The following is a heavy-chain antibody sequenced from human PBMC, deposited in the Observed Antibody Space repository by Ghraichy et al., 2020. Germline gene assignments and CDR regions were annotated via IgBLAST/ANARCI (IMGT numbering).Heavy chain of an antibody. CDR3: ASGNAMPWFER. Sequence: SETLSLTCSVSGGSIATGNFYWSWIRQHPGKGLEWIGNTYYSGSTYYSSSLKSRVFISLDTSKNHLSLRLSSVTAADPAVYYCASGNAMPWFERWGQGTLVTVSS. J-gene: IGHJ5*02. CDR2: TYYSGST. D-gene: IGHD2-2*01. CDR1: GGSIATGNFY. V-gene: IGHV4-31*03.